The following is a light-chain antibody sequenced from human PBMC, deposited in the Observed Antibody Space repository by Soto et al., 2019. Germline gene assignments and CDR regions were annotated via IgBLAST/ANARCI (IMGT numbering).Light chain of an antibody. Sequence: DIVMTQSPDSLAVSLGERATINCKSSQNKENYLAWYQQKAGQPPKLLIDWASTRASGVPDRFSGSGSGTDFTLTISSLQAEDVAVYYCQHYYNSWTFGQGTQVEIK. V-gene: IGKV4-1*01. CDR2: WAS. CDR1: QNKENY. J-gene: IGKJ1*01. CDR3: QHYYNSWT.